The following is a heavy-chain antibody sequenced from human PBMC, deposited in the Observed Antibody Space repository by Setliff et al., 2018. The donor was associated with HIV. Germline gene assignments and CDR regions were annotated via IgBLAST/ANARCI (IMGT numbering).Heavy chain of an antibody. Sequence: GGSLRLSCAASGFSFSSYGMHWVRQAPGKGLEWVAGVWYNGDNKYYEDSVKGRFTISRDNSKNTVHLEMNSLRVEDTAEYYCAKELGGSGIDAFDIWGQGTMVTVSS. CDR3: AKELGGSGIDAFDI. D-gene: IGHD3-10*01. V-gene: IGHV3-30*02. J-gene: IGHJ3*02. CDR1: GFSFSSYG. CDR2: VWYNGDNK.